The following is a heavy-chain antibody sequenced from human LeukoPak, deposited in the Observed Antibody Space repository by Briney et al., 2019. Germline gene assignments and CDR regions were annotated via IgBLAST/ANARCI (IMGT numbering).Heavy chain of an antibody. V-gene: IGHV4-59*12. J-gene: IGHJ4*02. Sequence: SETLSLTCTFSGGSISTYYWSWIRQPSGKGLEWIGYVNYGGSTNYNPSLKSRVTISIDTSKNQFSLKLSSVTAADTAVYYCARDKRYYDSSGRWSFDYWGQGTLVTVSS. CDR1: GGSISTYY. D-gene: IGHD3-22*01. CDR2: VNYGGST. CDR3: ARDKRYYDSSGRWSFDY.